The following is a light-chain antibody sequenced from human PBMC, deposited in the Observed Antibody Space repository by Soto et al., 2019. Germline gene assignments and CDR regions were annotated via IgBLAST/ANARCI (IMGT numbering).Light chain of an antibody. J-gene: IGLJ1*01. V-gene: IGLV1-40*01. CDR1: SSNIGAGYD. CDR3: HSYDSSLSGYV. CDR2: ANS. Sequence: QSVLTQAPSVSGAPGQTVTISCTGSSSNIGAGYDVHWYQQLPGTAPKLLIYANSNRPSGVPDRFSGSKSGTSASLAITGLQAGDEADYYCHSYDSSLSGYVFGTGTKLTVL.